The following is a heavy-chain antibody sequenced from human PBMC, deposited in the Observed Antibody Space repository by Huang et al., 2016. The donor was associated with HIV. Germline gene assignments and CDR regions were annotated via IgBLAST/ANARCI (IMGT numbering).Heavy chain of an antibody. D-gene: IGHD3-3*01. J-gene: IGHJ4*02. CDR2: VNDSGTT. Sequence: QLHLQESGPGLVKPSETLSLICTVSGGSISYNDYYWGWIRQSPGKGLEWVGSVNDSGTTSYNPSLKSRVTIAMDMAKNEFSRRLRSLSAADSAIYYCARHCPLQYRDLWTGFSYYFDFWGQGSPFTVSS. V-gene: IGHV4-39*01. CDR3: ARHCPLQYRDLWTGFSYYFDF. CDR1: GGSISYNDYY.